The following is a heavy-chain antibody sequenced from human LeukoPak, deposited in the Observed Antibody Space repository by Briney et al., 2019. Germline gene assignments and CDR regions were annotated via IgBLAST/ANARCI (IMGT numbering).Heavy chain of an antibody. D-gene: IGHD5-12*01. V-gene: IGHV4-34*01. CDR3: ARYVGYPYYYGMDV. J-gene: IGHJ6*02. CDR2: INHSGST. Sequence: NASETLSLTCAVYGGSFSGYYWSWIRQPPGKGLEWIGEINHSGSTNYNPSLKSRVTISVYTSKDQFSLKLSSVTAADTAVYYCARYVGYPYYYGMDVWGQGTTVTVSS. CDR1: GGSFSGYY.